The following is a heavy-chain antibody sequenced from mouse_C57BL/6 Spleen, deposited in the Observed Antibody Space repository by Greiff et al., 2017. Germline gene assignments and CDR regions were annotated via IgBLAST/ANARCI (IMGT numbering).Heavy chain of an antibody. CDR2: INPGSGGT. CDR1: GYAFTNYL. Sequence: QVQLQQSGAELVRPGTSVKVSCKASGYAFTNYLIEWVKQRPGQGLEWIGVINPGSGGTNYNEKFKGKATLTADKSSITAYMQLSSLTSEDSAVYFCARGEDAGAMDYWGQGTSVTVSS. J-gene: IGHJ4*01. CDR3: ARGEDAGAMDY. V-gene: IGHV1-54*01.